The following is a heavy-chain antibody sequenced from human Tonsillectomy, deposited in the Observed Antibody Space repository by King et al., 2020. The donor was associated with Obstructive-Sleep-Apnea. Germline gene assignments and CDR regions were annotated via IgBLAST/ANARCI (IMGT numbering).Heavy chain of an antibody. Sequence: VQLVESGGGVVQPGRSLRLSCAASGFAFSYYAMHWVRQAPGKGLQWVALISYDGNTKYYADSVKGRFTISRDNSNNTLYLQMNSLRADDTAVYYCARDAGGDYTYYYGMDVWAQGTTVTVSS. CDR2: ISYDGNTK. J-gene: IGHJ6*02. D-gene: IGHD2-21*02. V-gene: IGHV3-30*04. CDR3: ARDAGGDYTYYYGMDV. CDR1: GFAFSYYA.